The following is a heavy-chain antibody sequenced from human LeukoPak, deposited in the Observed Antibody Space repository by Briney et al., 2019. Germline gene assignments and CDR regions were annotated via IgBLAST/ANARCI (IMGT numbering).Heavy chain of an antibody. CDR3: VRDAKQYYDILTGYYNDAFDI. CDR1: GFTFSSYS. D-gene: IGHD3-9*01. CDR2: ISSGSSYI. Sequence: PGGSLRLSCAASGFTFSSYSMNWVRQAPGKGLEWVSSISSGSSYIYYADSVKGRFTVSRDNAKHSLYLQMNSLRAEDTAVYYCVRDAKQYYDILTGYYNDAFDIWGQGTMVTVSS. J-gene: IGHJ3*02. V-gene: IGHV3-21*01.